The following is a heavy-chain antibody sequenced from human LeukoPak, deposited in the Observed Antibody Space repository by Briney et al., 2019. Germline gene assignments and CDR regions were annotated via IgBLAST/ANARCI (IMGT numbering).Heavy chain of an antibody. J-gene: IGHJ4*02. V-gene: IGHV3-33*01. CDR2: IWFDGSNK. CDR3: ASSAGALIDC. CDR1: GFTFSNYD. D-gene: IGHD6-19*01. Sequence: GGSLRLFCAASGFTFSNYDMQWVRQATGKGLEGVAVIWFDGSNKFYADSVKGRFTISRDNSKNTLYLQMNSLRAEDTAVYYCASSAGALIDCWGQGTLVIVSS.